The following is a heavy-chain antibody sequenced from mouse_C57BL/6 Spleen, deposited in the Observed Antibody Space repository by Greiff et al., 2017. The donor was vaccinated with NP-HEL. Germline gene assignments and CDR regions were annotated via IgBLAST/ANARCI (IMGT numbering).Heavy chain of an antibody. CDR2: IYPGDGDT. Sequence: VQVVESGAELVRPGASVKISCKASGYAFSSYWMNWVKQRPGKGLEWIGQIYPGDGDTNYNGKFKGKATLTADKSSSTAYMQLSSLTSEDSAVYFCARDGMMVTFYAMDYWGQGTSVTVSS. J-gene: IGHJ4*01. CDR3: ARDGMMVTFYAMDY. D-gene: IGHD2-3*01. CDR1: GYAFSSYW. V-gene: IGHV1-80*01.